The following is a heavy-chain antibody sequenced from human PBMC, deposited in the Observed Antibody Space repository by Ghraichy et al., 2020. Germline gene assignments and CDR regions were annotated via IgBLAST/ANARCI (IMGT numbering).Heavy chain of an antibody. CDR1: GFTVSSNY. D-gene: IGHD2-2*01. CDR3: ARAKPCPPSTSCYAYWYFDL. CDR2: IYSGGST. Sequence: GGSLRLSCAASGFTVSSNYMSWVRQAPGKGLEWVSVIYSGGSTYYADSVKGRFTISRDNSKNTLYLQMNSLRAEDTAVYYCARAKPCPPSTSCYAYWYFDLWGRGTLVTVSS. J-gene: IGHJ2*01. V-gene: IGHV3-66*01.